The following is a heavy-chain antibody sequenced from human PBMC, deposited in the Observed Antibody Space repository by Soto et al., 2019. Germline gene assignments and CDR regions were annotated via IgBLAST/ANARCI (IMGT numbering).Heavy chain of an antibody. V-gene: IGHV3-15*01. CDR1: EFTFTNAW. CDR3: TSLYYGH. Sequence: LRLSCAASEFTFTNAWMSWVRQAPGKGLEWVGRIKSKTAGGTTDYAAPVQGRFTISRDESRNTLYLQMNSLKTEDTAVYYCTSLYYGHWGQGTLVTVSS. D-gene: IGHD4-17*01. J-gene: IGHJ4*02. CDR2: IKSKTAGGTT.